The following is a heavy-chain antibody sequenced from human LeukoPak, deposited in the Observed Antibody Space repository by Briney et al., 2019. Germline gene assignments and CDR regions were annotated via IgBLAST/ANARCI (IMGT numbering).Heavy chain of an antibody. Sequence: GGSLRLSCAASGFTFDDYAMHWVRQAPGKGLEWVSGISWNSGSIGYADSVKGRFTISRDNSKNTVYLQMNSLRAEDTAIYYCARDAGYHGSSGFDYWGQGSLVTVSS. CDR2: ISWNSGSI. D-gene: IGHD3-10*01. CDR1: GFTFDDYA. J-gene: IGHJ4*01. V-gene: IGHV3-9*01. CDR3: ARDAGYHGSSGFDY.